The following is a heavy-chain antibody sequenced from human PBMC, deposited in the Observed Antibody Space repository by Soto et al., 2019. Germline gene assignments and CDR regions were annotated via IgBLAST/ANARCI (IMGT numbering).Heavy chain of an antibody. J-gene: IGHJ4*02. D-gene: IGHD5-18*01. V-gene: IGHV3-23*01. CDR3: AKRRGYNYGFDY. CDR2: ISGGGDNT. Sequence: EVQLLESGGGLVQPGGSLRLSCAASGFTFSSYAMSWVRQAPGKGLEWVSAISGGGDNTYYADSVKGRFTISRDNSKNTLYLQMNSLRAEDTAVYYCAKRRGYNYGFDYWGQGPLVTVSS. CDR1: GFTFSSYA.